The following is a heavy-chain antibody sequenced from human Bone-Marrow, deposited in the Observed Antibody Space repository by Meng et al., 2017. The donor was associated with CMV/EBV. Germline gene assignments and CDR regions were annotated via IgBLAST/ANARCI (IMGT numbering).Heavy chain of an antibody. J-gene: IGHJ4*02. D-gene: IGHD3-16*01. V-gene: IGHV1-2*02. CDR3: ARAQGGAMEY. Sequence: ASVKVSCKASGYTFTGYYMHWVRQAPGQGLEWMGWINPNSGGTNYAQKFQGRVTMTREPSISTAYMELSRLRTDDTAVYYCARAQGGAMEYWGQGTLVTVSS. CDR1: GYTFTGYY. CDR2: INPNSGGT.